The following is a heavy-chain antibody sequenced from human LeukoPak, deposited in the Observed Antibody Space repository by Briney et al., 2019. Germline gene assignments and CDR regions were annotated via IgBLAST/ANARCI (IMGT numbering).Heavy chain of an antibody. D-gene: IGHD6-13*01. J-gene: IGHJ4*02. CDR3: ARGSSPPDY. V-gene: IGHV3-11*01. Sequence: GGSLRLSCAASGFTFSDYHMSWIRQAPGEGLEWVSDISGRGRTIYYADSVKGRFTISRDNAKNSLYLQLNSLRVEDTAVYYCARGSSPPDYWGQGTLVTVSS. CDR2: ISGRGRTI. CDR1: GFTFSDYH.